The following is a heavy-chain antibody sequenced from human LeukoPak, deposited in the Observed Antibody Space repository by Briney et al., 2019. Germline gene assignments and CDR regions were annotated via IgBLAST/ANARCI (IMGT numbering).Heavy chain of an antibody. Sequence: ASVKVSCKASGYTFTGYYMHWVRQAPGQGLEWRGWINPNSGGTNYAQKFQGRVTMTRDTSISTAYMELSRLRSDDTAVYYCARVIFGVVIIGRWFDPWGQGTLVTVSS. CDR3: ARVIFGVVIIGRWFDP. CDR2: INPNSGGT. V-gene: IGHV1-2*02. CDR1: GYTFTGYY. J-gene: IGHJ5*02. D-gene: IGHD3-3*01.